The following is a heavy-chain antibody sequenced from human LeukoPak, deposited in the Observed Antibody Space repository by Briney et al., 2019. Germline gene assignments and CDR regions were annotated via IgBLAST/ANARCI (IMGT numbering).Heavy chain of an antibody. J-gene: IGHJ4*02. V-gene: IGHV3-9*01. D-gene: IGHD5-12*01. CDR3: AKGRGYED. Sequence: PGGSLRLSCAASGFTFDDYAMHWVRQAPGKGLEWVSGISWNSGSIGYADSVKGRFTISRDNAKNSLYLQMNSLRAEDTALYYCAKGRGYEDWGQGTLVTVSS. CDR2: ISWNSGSI. CDR1: GFTFDDYA.